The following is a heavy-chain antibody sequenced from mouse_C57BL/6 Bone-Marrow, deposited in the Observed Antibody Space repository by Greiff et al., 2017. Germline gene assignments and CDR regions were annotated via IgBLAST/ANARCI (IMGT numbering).Heavy chain of an antibody. D-gene: IGHD1-1*01. J-gene: IGHJ2*01. CDR1: GYTFTDYY. V-gene: IGHV1-76*01. CDR3: ARGPHYYGSTYFDY. Sequence: QVQLQQSGAELVRPGASVKLSCKASGYTFTDYYINWVKQRPGQGLEWIARIYPGSGNTYYNEKFKGKATLTAEKSSSTAYMQLSSLTSEDSAVYFCARGPHYYGSTYFDYWGQGTTLTVSS. CDR2: IYPGSGNT.